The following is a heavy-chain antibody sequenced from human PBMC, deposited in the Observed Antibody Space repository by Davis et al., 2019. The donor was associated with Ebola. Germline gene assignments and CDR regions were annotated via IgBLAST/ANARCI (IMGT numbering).Heavy chain of an antibody. CDR3: ARVAALQAVKRGYSYGYFFGYGMDV. Sequence: PGGSLRLSCAASGFTFSSYGMPWVCQAPGKGLEWVAVIWYDGSNKYSADSVKGRFTISRDNSKNTLYLQMNSLRAEDTAVYYCARVAALQAVKRGYSYGYFFGYGMDVWGQGTTVTVSS. V-gene: IGHV3-33*01. D-gene: IGHD5-18*01. CDR2: IWYDGSNK. CDR1: GFTFSSYG. J-gene: IGHJ6*02.